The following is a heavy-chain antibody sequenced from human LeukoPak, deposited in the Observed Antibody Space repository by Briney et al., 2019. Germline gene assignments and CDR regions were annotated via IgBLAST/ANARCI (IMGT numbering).Heavy chain of an antibody. D-gene: IGHD2-21*02. Sequence: SETLSLTCTVSGGSISSGGYYWSWIRQHPGKGLEWIGYIYYSGSTYSNPSLTGRVIMSVDTSKNHFYLRLTSVTAADTAVYYCATGTYCGGDCYSNWGPGTLVTVSS. CDR1: GGSISSGGYY. V-gene: IGHV4-31*03. J-gene: IGHJ4*02. CDR2: IYYSGST. CDR3: ATGTYCGGDCYSN.